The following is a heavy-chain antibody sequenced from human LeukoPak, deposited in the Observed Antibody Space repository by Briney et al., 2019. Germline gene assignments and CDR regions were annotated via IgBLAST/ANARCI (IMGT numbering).Heavy chain of an antibody. J-gene: IGHJ4*02. CDR1: GFTVSSNY. D-gene: IGHD1-26*01. V-gene: IGHV3-53*01. CDR3: AKARGGATPLHYFDY. Sequence: GGSLRLSCAASGFTVSSNYMSWVRQAPGKGLEWVSVIYSGGSTYYADSVRGRFTISRDNSKNTLYLQMNSLRAEDTAVYYCAKARGGATPLHYFDYWGQGTLVTVSS. CDR2: IYSGGST.